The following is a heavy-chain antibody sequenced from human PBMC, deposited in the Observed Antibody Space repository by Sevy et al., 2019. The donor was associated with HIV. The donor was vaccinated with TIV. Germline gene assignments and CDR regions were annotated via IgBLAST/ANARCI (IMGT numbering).Heavy chain of an antibody. J-gene: IGHJ4*02. CDR2: ISSEGSTT. V-gene: IGHV3-23*01. D-gene: IGHD1-1*01. CDR1: GFTFSRYV. Sequence: GGSLRLSCAASGFTFSRYVMNWVRQAPGKGLEWVSVISSEGSTTYYADSMKGRFTISRDNSKSTLFRQRNSLGAEDTAVYYWTTRSLNAGYYFDPWGQGTLVTVSS. CDR3: TTRSLNAGYYFDP.